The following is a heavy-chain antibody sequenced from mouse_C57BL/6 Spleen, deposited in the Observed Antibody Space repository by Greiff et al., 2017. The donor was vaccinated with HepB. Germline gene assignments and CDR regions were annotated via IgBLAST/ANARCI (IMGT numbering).Heavy chain of an antibody. J-gene: IGHJ4*01. V-gene: IGHV6-3*01. Sequence: EVKLMESGGGLVQPGGSMKLSCVASGFTFSNYWMNWVRQSPEKGLEWVAQIRLKSDNYATHYAESVKGRFTISRDDSKSSVYLQMNNLRAEDTGIYYCTDSSGYPFYAMDYWGQGTSVTVSS. CDR1: GFTFSNYW. CDR2: IRLKSDNYAT. D-gene: IGHD3-2*02. CDR3: TDSSGYPFYAMDY.